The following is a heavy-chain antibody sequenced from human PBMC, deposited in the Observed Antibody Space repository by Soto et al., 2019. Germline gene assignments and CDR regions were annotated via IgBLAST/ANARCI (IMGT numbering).Heavy chain of an antibody. CDR3: ARHSGYDYVFDY. Sequence: QVQLVQSGAEVKKPGASVKVSCKASGYTFTGYYIHWVRQAPGQGLEWMGWINPNNGDTNYARKFQGRVTMTRDTSTSTAYIELSSLTFDDTAVYYCARHSGYDYVFDYWGQGTLVTVSS. V-gene: IGHV1-2*02. CDR2: INPNNGDT. D-gene: IGHD5-12*01. CDR1: GYTFTGYY. J-gene: IGHJ4*02.